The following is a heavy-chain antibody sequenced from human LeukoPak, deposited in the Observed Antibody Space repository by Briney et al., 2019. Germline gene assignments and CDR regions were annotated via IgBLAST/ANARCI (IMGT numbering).Heavy chain of an antibody. CDR2: ISAYNGNT. CDR1: GYTFTSYG. J-gene: IGHJ4*02. CDR3: ARDGQSIAVAGTFDY. D-gene: IGHD6-19*01. Sequence: GASVKVSCKASGYTFTSYGISWVRQAPGQGLEWMGWISAYNGNTNYAQKLQGRVTMTTDTSTSTAYMELRSLRSDDTAVYYCARDGQSIAVAGTFDYWGQGTLVTVSS. V-gene: IGHV1-18*01.